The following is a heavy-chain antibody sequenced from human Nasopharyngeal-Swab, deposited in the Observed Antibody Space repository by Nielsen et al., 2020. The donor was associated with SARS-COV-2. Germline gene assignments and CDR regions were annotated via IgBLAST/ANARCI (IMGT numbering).Heavy chain of an antibody. D-gene: IGHD6-19*01. CDR3: ARDSVEQWLGYFDY. J-gene: IGHJ4*02. Sequence: RQPPGKGLEWVAVIWYDGSNKYYADSVKGRFTISRDNSKNTLYLQMNSLRAEDTAVYYCARDSVEQWLGYFDYWGQGTLVTVSS. V-gene: IGHV3-33*01. CDR2: IWYDGSNK.